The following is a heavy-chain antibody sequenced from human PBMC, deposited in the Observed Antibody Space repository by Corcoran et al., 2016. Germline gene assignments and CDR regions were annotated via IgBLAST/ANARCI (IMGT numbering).Heavy chain of an antibody. D-gene: IGHD6-13*01. J-gene: IGHJ4*02. V-gene: IGHV4-34*01. CDR3: ATSSRHETLN. CDR2: INHSGST. CDR1: GGSFSGYY. Sequence: QVQLQQWGAGLLKPSETLSLTCAVYGGSFSGYYWSWIRQPPGKGLEWIGEINHSGSTNYNPSLKSRVTVSVDTSKNQFSLKLSSVTAADTAVYYCATSSRHETLNWGQGTRVTVSS.